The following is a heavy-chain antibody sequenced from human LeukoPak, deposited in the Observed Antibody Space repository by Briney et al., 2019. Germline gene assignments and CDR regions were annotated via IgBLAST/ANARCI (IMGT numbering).Heavy chain of an antibody. J-gene: IGHJ3*02. Sequence: GGSLRLSCEASGFTFSTYGMHWVRQAPGKGLEWVANIKEDGSEKYYVDSVKGRFTISRDNAKNSLYLQMNSLRAEDTAIYYCAREGGYSGYAPGSDAFDIWGQGTKVTVSS. V-gene: IGHV3-7*04. CDR3: AREGGYSGYAPGSDAFDI. D-gene: IGHD5-12*01. CDR2: IKEDGSEK. CDR1: GFTFSTYG.